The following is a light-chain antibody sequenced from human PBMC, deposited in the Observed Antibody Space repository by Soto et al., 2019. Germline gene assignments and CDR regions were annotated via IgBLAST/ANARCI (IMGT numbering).Light chain of an antibody. CDR2: AAS. CDR3: QQYGSARWT. CDR1: LSVASNY. V-gene: IGKV3-20*01. J-gene: IGKJ1*01. Sequence: EIVLTQSPGTLPLSPGERATLSCRASLSVASNYVAWYQQKPGQAPRLLIYAASGRATGIPDRFSGSGSGTYFTRTITRLEPEDFGVYYCQQYGSARWTFGQGTKLEIK.